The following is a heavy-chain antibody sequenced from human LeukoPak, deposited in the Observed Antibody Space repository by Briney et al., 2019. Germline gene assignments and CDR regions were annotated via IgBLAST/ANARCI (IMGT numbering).Heavy chain of an antibody. J-gene: IGHJ5*02. CDR2: ISSSSSYI. Sequence: PGGSLRLSCAASGFTFSSYSMDWVRQAPGKGLEWVSSISSSSSYIYYADSVKGRFTISRGNAKNSLYLQMNSLRAEDTAVYYCARTSYYDILTGPIRGWFDPWGQGTLVTVSS. D-gene: IGHD3-9*01. V-gene: IGHV3-21*01. CDR1: GFTFSSYS. CDR3: ARTSYYDILTGPIRGWFDP.